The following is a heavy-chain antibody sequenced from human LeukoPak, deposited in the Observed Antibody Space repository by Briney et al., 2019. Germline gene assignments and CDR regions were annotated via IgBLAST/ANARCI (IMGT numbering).Heavy chain of an antibody. CDR1: GGSFSGYY. V-gene: IGHV4-34*01. Sequence: KPSETLSLTCAVYGGSFSGYYWSWIRQPPGKGLEWIGEINHSGSTNYNPSLKSRVTISVDTSKNQFSLKLSSVTATDTAVYYCARGRKDIVVHRGYYFDNWGQGTLVTVSS. CDR2: INHSGST. CDR3: ARGRKDIVVHRGYYFDN. J-gene: IGHJ4*02. D-gene: IGHD2-2*01.